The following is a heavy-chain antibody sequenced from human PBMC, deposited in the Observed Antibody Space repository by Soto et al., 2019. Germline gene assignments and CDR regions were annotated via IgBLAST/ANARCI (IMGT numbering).Heavy chain of an antibody. CDR3: ANCHYVRSGYYIIDH. J-gene: IGHJ5*02. V-gene: IGHV4-59*01. D-gene: IGHD3-22*01. CDR2: FCYTGST. Sequence: SETLSLTCTVSGGSISGRCWSWARQPPGKGLEWIGYFCYTGSTNYNPSLKSRVTISVDRSKTQCSLKLTSVTAADTAVYYCANCHYVRSGYYIIDHWGQGTLVTVSS. CDR1: GGSISGRC.